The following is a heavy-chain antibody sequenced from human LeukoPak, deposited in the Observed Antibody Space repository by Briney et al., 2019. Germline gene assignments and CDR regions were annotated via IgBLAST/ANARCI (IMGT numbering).Heavy chain of an antibody. CDR2: IYYSGST. CDR3: ARDPAYYYDSSGYNPLYAFDI. V-gene: IGHV4-59*12. Sequence: SETLSLTCTVSGGSISSYYWSWIRQPPGKGLEWIGYIYYSGSTNYNPSLKSRVTISVDTSKNQFSLKLSSVTAADTAVYYCARDPAYYYDSSGYNPLYAFDIWGQGTMTVSS. D-gene: IGHD3-22*01. J-gene: IGHJ3*02. CDR1: GGSISSYY.